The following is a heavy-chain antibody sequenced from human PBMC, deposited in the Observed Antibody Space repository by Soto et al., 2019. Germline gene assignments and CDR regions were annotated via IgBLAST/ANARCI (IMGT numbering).Heavy chain of an antibody. J-gene: IGHJ6*02. CDR2: IYYSGST. Sequence: QLQLQESGPGLVKPSETLSLTCTVSGGSIGSSTYSLGWIRQPPGKGLEWIGTIYYSGSTFYNPSLKSRVTIPVDPSKNQFSLKLRSVTAADTAVYYCARLRAQLHRTRRTFYYYGMDVWGQGTAVTVSS. D-gene: IGHD1-7*01. CDR3: ARLRAQLHRTRRTFYYYGMDV. V-gene: IGHV4-39*01. CDR1: GGSIGSSTYS.